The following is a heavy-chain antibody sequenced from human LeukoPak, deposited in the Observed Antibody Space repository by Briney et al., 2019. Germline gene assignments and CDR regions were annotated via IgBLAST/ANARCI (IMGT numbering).Heavy chain of an antibody. CDR1: SDFFTTSHW. D-gene: IGHD3-9*01. CDR2: VSVDGSR. V-gene: IGHV4-4*02. Sequence: RPSETLSLTCAVSSDFFTTSHWWNWVRQSPGEGLEWIGEVSVDGSRNYNPSLKSRVTISVDTSKNQFSLKLSSVTAADTAVYYCARVDYDILTGPGYYYMDVWGKGTTVTVSS. J-gene: IGHJ6*03. CDR3: ARVDYDILTGPGYYYMDV.